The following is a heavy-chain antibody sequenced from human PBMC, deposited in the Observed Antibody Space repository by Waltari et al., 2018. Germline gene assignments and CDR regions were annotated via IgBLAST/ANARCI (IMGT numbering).Heavy chain of an antibody. Sequence: QVQLVQSGAEMKKRGASVKVSCEASGYTFTGYFIHWMRQAPGQGLAWMGRINPNSGCTNYAQKFQGRVTLTRDKSINTAYMDLSRLTSDDTGMYYCATWRENAFDVWGQGTMVTVST. D-gene: IGHD1-1*01. CDR1: GYTFTGYF. J-gene: IGHJ3*01. V-gene: IGHV1-2*05. CDR2: INPNSGCT. CDR3: ATWRENAFDV.